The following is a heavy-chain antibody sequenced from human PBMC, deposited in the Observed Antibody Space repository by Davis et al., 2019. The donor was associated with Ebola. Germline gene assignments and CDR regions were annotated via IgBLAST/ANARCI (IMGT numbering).Heavy chain of an antibody. CDR2: INHSGTT. V-gene: IGHV4-34*01. D-gene: IGHD1-7*01. J-gene: IGHJ6*03. CDR3: ARGELYYYYYMDV. CDR1: GGSFSGYY. Sequence: SETLSLTCAVYGGSFSGYYWSWIRQPPGKGLEWIGEINHSGTTNYNPSLKSRLTISVDTSKNQFSLKLSSVTAADTAVYYCARGELYYYYYMDVWGKGTTVTVSS.